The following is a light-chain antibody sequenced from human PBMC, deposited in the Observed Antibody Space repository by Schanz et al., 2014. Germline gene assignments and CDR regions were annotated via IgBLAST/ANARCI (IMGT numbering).Light chain of an antibody. Sequence: QSVLTQPASVSGSPGQSITISCTGTSSDVGTSNLLSWYQQYPGKAPKLLIYDVIKRPSGVSNRFSGSKSGNTASLTISGLQTEDEADYYCSSFAGGNNVDVFGGGTKLTVL. J-gene: IGLJ3*02. CDR3: SSFAGGNNVDV. CDR1: SSDVGTSNL. CDR2: DVI. V-gene: IGLV2-23*02.